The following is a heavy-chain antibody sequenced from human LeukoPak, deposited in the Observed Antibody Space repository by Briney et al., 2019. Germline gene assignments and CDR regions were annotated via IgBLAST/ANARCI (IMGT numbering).Heavy chain of an antibody. J-gene: IGHJ4*02. CDR2: ISYDGSNK. D-gene: IGHD1-20*01. CDR1: GFTFSSYA. CDR3: AKVKWKLIGYFDY. Sequence: GGSLRLSCAASGFTFSSYAMHWVRQAPGKGLEWVAVISYDGSNKYYADSVKGRFTISRDNSKNTLYLQMNSLRAEDTAVYFCAKVKWKLIGYFDYWGQGTLVTVSS. V-gene: IGHV3-30*04.